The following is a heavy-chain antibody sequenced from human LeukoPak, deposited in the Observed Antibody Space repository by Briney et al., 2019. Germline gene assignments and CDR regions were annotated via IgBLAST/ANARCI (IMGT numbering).Heavy chain of an antibody. V-gene: IGHV1-24*01. J-gene: IGHJ4*02. CDR1: GFTFSSYA. CDR3: ATEFSNNWVFFDY. CDR2: FDPEDGET. D-gene: IGHD1-20*01. Sequence: GGSLRLSCAASGFTFSSYAMHWVRQAPGKGLEWMGGFDPEDGETIYAQKFQGRVTMTEDTSTDTAYMELSSLRSEDTAVYYCATEFSNNWVFFDYWGQGTLVTVSS.